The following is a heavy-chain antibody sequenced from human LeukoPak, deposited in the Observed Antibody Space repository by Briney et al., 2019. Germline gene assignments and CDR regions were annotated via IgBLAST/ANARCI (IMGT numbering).Heavy chain of an antibody. D-gene: IGHD1-26*01. V-gene: IGHV3-23*01. Sequence: GSLRLSCAASGFTFSNYVMSWVRQAPGKGLEWVSGITGDGGGTSYADSVKGRFTISRDNSKNTVYLQMNSLRAEDTAVYYCVRVVGSGLGAFGIWGQGTMVTVSS. CDR1: GFTFSNYV. CDR3: VRVVGSGLGAFGI. CDR2: ITGDGGGT. J-gene: IGHJ3*02.